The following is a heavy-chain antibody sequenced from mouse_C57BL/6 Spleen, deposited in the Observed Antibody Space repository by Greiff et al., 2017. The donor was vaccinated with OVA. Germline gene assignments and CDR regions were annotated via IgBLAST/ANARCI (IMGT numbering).Heavy chain of an antibody. CDR2: ISYDGSN. Sequence: EVKLVESGPGLVKPSQSLSLTCSVTGYSITSGYYWNWIRQFPGNKLEWMGYISYDGSNNYNPSLKNRISITRDTSKNQFFLKLNSVTTEDTATYYCARAGSPYWYFDVWGTGTTVTVSS. V-gene: IGHV3-6*01. J-gene: IGHJ1*03. CDR3: ARAGSPYWYFDV. D-gene: IGHD1-1*01. CDR1: GYSITSGYY.